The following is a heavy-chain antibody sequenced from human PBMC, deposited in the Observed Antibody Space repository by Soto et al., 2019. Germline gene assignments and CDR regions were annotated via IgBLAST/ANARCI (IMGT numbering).Heavy chain of an antibody. J-gene: IGHJ5*02. CDR2: IKQDGSEK. V-gene: IGHV3-7*01. Sequence: GGSLRLSCAASGFTFSSYWMSWVRQAPGKGLEWVANIKQDGSEKYYVDSVKGRFTISRDNAKNSLYLQMNSLRAEDTAVYYCARDHRKIQLWSLKSWFDPWGQGTLVTVSS. D-gene: IGHD5-18*01. CDR3: ARDHRKIQLWSLKSWFDP. CDR1: GFTFSSYW.